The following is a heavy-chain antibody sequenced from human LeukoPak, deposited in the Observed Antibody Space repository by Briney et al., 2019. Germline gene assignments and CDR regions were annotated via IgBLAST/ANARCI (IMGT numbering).Heavy chain of an antibody. V-gene: IGHV1-69*04. J-gene: IGHJ4*02. D-gene: IGHD4-23*01. CDR3: ARAPSTVVTQIDY. CDR1: GGTFSSYA. CDR2: IIPILGIA. Sequence: SVKVSCKASGGTFSSYAISWVRQGPGQGLEWMGRIIPILGIANYAQKFQGRVTITADKSTSTAYMELSSLRSEDTAVYYCARAPSTVVTQIDYWGQGTLVTVSS.